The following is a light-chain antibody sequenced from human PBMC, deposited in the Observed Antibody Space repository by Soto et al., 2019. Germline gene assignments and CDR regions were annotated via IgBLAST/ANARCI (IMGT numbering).Light chain of an antibody. CDR3: QQYETFSGT. CDR2: DAS. CDR1: QSVRGW. Sequence: DIQMTQSPSTLSASVGDTVTVTCRASQSVRGWLAWYQQKPGEAPKLLIYDASALPRGVPSRFSGSGSGTKFPPSIASLQPDDFATYYCQQYETFSGTFGQGTKVEI. J-gene: IGKJ1*01. V-gene: IGKV1-5*01.